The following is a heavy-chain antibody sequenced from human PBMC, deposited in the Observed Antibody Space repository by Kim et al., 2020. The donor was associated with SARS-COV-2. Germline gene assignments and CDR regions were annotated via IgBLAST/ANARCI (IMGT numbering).Heavy chain of an antibody. Sequence: GGSLRLSCSASGFTFPTYWMGWVRQAPGKGLEWVANIKQDGSEKYYVDSLKGRFTISRDNAKNSLYLQMNSLGVEDTAIYYCARCFHWGLFDYWGQGTLVTVSS. CDR1: GFTFPTYW. J-gene: IGHJ4*02. D-gene: IGHD7-27*01. V-gene: IGHV3-7*01. CDR3: ARCFHWGLFDY. CDR2: IKQDGSEK.